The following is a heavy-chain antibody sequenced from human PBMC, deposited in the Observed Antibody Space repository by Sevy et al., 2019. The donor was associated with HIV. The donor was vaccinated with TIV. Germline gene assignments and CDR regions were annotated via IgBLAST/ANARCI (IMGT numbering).Heavy chain of an antibody. J-gene: IGHJ4*02. CDR1: GYTFTSYG. Sequence: ASVKVSCKASGYTFTSYGISWVRQAPGKGLEWMGWISTYNGNANYAHKFRDRVTMTTHTSETTAYLEVRSLRSDDTAVYYCARLALYCRSTSCFDSWVQGTLVTVSS. CDR2: ISTYNGNA. V-gene: IGHV1-18*01. CDR3: ARLALYCRSTSCFDS. D-gene: IGHD2-2*01.